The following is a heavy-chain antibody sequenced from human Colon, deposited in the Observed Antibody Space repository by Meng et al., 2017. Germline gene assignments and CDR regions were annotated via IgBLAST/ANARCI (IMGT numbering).Heavy chain of an antibody. CDR1: GGSINSAYYY. J-gene: IGHJ4*02. CDR3: ARNPVIPDARTFDF. CDR2: IHSSGNT. D-gene: IGHD2-2*01. V-gene: IGHV4-30-4*01. Sequence: QVQLQESGPRVVKPSQTLSLTCTISGGSINSAYYYWNWIRQSPGKGLEWLGYIHSSGNTYYTPSLKSRLTMSLDTSKNQFSLRLTSVTAADTAVYYCARNPVIPDARTFDFWGQGALVTVSS.